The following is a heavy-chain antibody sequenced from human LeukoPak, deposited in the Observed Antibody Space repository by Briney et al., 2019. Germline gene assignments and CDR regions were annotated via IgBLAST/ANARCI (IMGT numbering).Heavy chain of an antibody. CDR1: GFTFDDYV. J-gene: IGHJ4*02. V-gene: IGHV3-9*01. D-gene: IGHD3-22*01. Sequence: PGRSLRLSCAASGFTFDDYVMHWVRQAPGKGLEWVSGISWNSGSIGYADSVKGRFTISRDNAKNSLYLQMNSLRAEDTALYYCAVWGYYYDSSGYYYSYWGQGTLVTVSS. CDR2: ISWNSGSI. CDR3: AVWGYYYDSSGYYYSY.